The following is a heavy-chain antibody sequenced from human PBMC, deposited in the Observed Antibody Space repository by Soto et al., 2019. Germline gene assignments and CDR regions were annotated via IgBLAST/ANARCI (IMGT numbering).Heavy chain of an antibody. CDR1: GFTFSDYY. D-gene: IGHD2-2*01. V-gene: IGHV3-11*06. CDR3: ARVHCSTTSCSYYYYYGMDV. J-gene: IGHJ6*04. CDR2: SSSTSSYT. Sequence: GGSLRLSCAASGFTFSDYYMTWIRQAPGQGLECVSYSSSTSSYTNYAESVKSLFTISSDNAKNSLYLQMNTLRAEDTAVYYCARVHCSTTSCSYYYYYGMDVGGKGTTVTVS.